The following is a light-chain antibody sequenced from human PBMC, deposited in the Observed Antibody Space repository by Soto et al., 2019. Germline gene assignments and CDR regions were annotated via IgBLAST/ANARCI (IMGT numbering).Light chain of an antibody. V-gene: IGKV1-5*01. CDR3: QQYNSYSWT. CDR1: QSISSW. Sequence: DIQMTQSPSTLSASVGDRVTITCRASQSISSWLAWYQQKPGKAPKRLIYDASSMESGVPSGFSGSGSGTEFTLTISSLQPDDFATDYCQQYNSYSWTFGQGTKVDIK. CDR2: DAS. J-gene: IGKJ1*01.